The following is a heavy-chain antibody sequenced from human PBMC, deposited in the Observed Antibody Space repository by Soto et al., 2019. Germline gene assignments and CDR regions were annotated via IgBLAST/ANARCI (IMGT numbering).Heavy chain of an antibody. CDR2: IIPIFGTA. J-gene: IGHJ5*02. Sequence: SVKVYCKASGGTFSSYAISWVRQAPGQGLEWMGGIIPIFGTANYAQKFQGRVTITADESTSTAYMELSSLRSEDTAVYYCAREEYYYGSGSFYRFDRLGQVTLVTVSS. CDR1: GGTFSSYA. CDR3: AREEYYYGSGSFYRFDR. V-gene: IGHV1-69*13. D-gene: IGHD3-10*01.